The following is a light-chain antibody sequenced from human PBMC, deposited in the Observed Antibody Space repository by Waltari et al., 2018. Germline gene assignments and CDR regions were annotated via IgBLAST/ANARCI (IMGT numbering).Light chain of an antibody. Sequence: IQMTQSPSTLSASVGDRVTITCRASQSIGRKLAWYHQKPGKATHILIYGVSSFESGVPSRFNGRGSGTEFTLTISNLQPDDFATYYCQHYYTSSWTFGQGTKVEIK. CDR1: QSIGRK. CDR3: QHYYTSSWT. V-gene: IGKV1-5*01. CDR2: GVS. J-gene: IGKJ1*01.